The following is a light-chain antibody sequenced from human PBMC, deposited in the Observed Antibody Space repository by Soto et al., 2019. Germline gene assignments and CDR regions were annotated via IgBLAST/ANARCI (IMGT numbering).Light chain of an antibody. CDR2: GNS. Sequence: QSVLTQPPSVSGAPGQRVTISCTGRSSNIGAGYDVHWYQQLPGTAPKLLIYGNSNRPSGVPDRFSGSKSGTSASLAITGLQAEDEADYYCQSYDSSLSGLLFGGGTKLTGL. V-gene: IGLV1-40*01. CDR3: QSYDSSLSGLL. J-gene: IGLJ2*01. CDR1: SSNIGAGYD.